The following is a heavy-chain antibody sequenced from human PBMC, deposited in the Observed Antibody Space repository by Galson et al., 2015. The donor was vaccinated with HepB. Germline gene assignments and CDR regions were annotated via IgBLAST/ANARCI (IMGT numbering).Heavy chain of an antibody. V-gene: IGHV3-30*18. CDR3: EKDQRWLQLAYDFDL. CDR1: GFTFSSYG. Sequence: LRLSCAASGFTFSSYGVHCVRQAPGKGLEWGAVISYDGSNKYYADSVKGRFTISRDNSKNTLYLQMNSLRAEDTAVYDCEKDQRWLQLAYDFDLWGRGTMVTVSS. D-gene: IGHD5-24*01. CDR2: ISYDGSNK. J-gene: IGHJ2*01.